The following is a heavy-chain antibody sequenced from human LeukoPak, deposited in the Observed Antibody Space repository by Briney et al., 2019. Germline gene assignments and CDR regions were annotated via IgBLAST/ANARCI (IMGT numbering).Heavy chain of an antibody. V-gene: IGHV5-51*01. CDR1: GYSFSDYW. CDR2: IYPGDSDT. J-gene: IGHJ4*02. Sequence: GESLKISCKTSGYSFSDYWIAWVRQMPGKGLEWMGIIYPGDSDTRYSPSFQGQVTISADKSITTAHLQWSSLKASDTAMYYCARLDRGGDPPVIDYWGQGTLVTVSS. D-gene: IGHD2-21*02. CDR3: ARLDRGGDPPVIDY.